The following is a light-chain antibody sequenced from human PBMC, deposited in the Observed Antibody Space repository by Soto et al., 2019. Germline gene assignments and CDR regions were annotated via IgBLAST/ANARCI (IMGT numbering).Light chain of an antibody. CDR1: QSVSSN. Sequence: EIVMTQSPATLSVSPGERVTLSCRASQSVSSNLAWYQQKPRQAPRLLIYGAFTRATGIPARFSGSGSGTEFTITISSLQSEDFAVYYCQQYKNWPPLTFGGGTKVEIK. CDR2: GAF. CDR3: QQYKNWPPLT. J-gene: IGKJ4*01. V-gene: IGKV3-15*01.